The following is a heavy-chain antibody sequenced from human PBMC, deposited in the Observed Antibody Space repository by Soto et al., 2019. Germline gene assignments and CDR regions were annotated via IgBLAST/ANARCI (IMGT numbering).Heavy chain of an antibody. Sequence: QLQLQESGPGLVKPSETLSLTCTVSGGSISSSSYWGWIRQPPGKGLEWIGSIYSIGSTYYNPSLXCRVTMSVDTSKNQFSLKLSSVTAADTAVYYCRRSSRYSTDVWGQGTTVTVSS. CDR1: GGSISSSSY. CDR3: RRSSRYSTDV. J-gene: IGHJ6*02. V-gene: IGHV4-39*01. D-gene: IGHD6-13*01. CDR2: IYSIGST.